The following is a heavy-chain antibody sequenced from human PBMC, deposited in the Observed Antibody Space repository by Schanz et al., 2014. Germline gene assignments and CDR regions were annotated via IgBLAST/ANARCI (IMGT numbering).Heavy chain of an antibody. J-gene: IGHJ4*02. D-gene: IGHD6-19*01. Sequence: EVQLLESGGGLVQPGGSLRISCAASGFTFSGYAMSWVRQAPGKGLEWVSSIVGGGGRTYYADSVKGRFTISRDNSKNTVYLQMNSLRTDDTAMYYCARDPNTSAWLPYFDTWGQGTLVTVSS. CDR2: IVGGGGRT. CDR3: ARDPNTSAWLPYFDT. CDR1: GFTFSGYA. V-gene: IGHV3-23*01.